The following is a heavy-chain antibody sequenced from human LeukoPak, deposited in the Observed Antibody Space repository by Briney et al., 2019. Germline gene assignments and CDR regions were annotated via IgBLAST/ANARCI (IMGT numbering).Heavy chain of an antibody. CDR3: AKTLWGLTLLSSDY. D-gene: IGHD3-16*01. V-gene: IGHV3-23*01. J-gene: IGHJ4*02. Sequence: GGSLRLSCAASGFTFTSYTMTWVRQAPGKGLEWVSGISDSGGSTHYADSVKGRFTISRDNSKNTLYLHMNSLSLEDTAVYWCAKTLWGLTLLSSDYWGQGTLVTVSS. CDR2: ISDSGGST. CDR1: GFTFTSYT.